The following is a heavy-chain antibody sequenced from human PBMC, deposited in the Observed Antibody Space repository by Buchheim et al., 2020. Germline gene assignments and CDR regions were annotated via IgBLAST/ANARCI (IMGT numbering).Heavy chain of an antibody. D-gene: IGHD6-19*01. CDR1: GFTLSNYW. V-gene: IGHV3-74*01. J-gene: IGHJ4*02. CDR2: INSDGSST. Sequence: EVQLVESGGGLVQPGGSLRLSCAAAGFTLSNYWMHWVRQTPGKGLVWVSRINSDGSSTSYADSVRGRFTISRDNAKNTLYLQINSLRAEDTAVYYCARAKGLDLDYWGQGTL. CDR3: ARAKGLDLDY.